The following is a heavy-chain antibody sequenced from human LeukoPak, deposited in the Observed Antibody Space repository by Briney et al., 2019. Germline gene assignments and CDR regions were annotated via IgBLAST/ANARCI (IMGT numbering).Heavy chain of an antibody. Sequence: ASVKVSCKAYGYTFITYGISWVRQAPGQGLEWMGWISGYNGNTNYAQKLQGRVTMTTDTSTSTAYMELSSLRSEDTAVYYCATDPFESVVVTAPAWGQGTMVTVSS. V-gene: IGHV1-18*01. CDR2: ISGYNGNT. J-gene: IGHJ3*01. CDR3: ATDPFESVVVTAPA. CDR1: GYTFITYG. D-gene: IGHD2-21*02.